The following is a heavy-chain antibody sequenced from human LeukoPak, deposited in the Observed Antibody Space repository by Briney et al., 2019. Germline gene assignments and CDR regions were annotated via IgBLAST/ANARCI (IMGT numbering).Heavy chain of an antibody. Sequence: PGGSLRLSCAASGFTFSSYSMNWVRQAPGKGLEWVSSISSSSYIYYADSVKGRFTISRDNAKNSLYLQMNSLRAEDTAVYYCARGSTHGEHGNWGQGTLATVSS. CDR3: ARGSTHGEHGN. D-gene: IGHD4-17*01. CDR2: ISSSSYI. J-gene: IGHJ4*02. V-gene: IGHV3-21*01. CDR1: GFTFSSYS.